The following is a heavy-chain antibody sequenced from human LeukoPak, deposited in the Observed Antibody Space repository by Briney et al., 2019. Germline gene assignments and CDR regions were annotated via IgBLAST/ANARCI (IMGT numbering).Heavy chain of an antibody. CDR3: ARERGYDSSGYYYGATNDAFDI. Sequence: SETLSLTCTVSGYSISSGYYWGWIRQPPGKGLEWIGSIYHSGSTYYNPSLKSRVTISVDTSKNQFSLKLSSVTAADTAVYYCARERGYDSSGYYYGATNDAFDIWGQGTMVTVSS. CDR1: GYSISSGYY. D-gene: IGHD3-22*01. V-gene: IGHV4-38-2*02. J-gene: IGHJ3*02. CDR2: IYHSGST.